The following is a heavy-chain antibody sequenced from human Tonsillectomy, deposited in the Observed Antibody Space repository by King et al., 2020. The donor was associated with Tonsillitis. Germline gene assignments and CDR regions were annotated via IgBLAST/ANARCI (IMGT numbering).Heavy chain of an antibody. J-gene: IGHJ4*02. D-gene: IGHD1-26*01. CDR2: MYYSGTI. CDR1: GGSISSSDHY. Sequence: QLQLQESGPGVVKPSETLSLTCTVSGGSISSSDHYWAWIRQPPGKGLEWIGYMYYSGTIFCNPSPKSRITISGGTSENRFSRALRSVTAAHTAVYFCARYVSGTFDYWGQGALVTVSS. V-gene: IGHV4-39*01. CDR3: ARYVSGTFDY.